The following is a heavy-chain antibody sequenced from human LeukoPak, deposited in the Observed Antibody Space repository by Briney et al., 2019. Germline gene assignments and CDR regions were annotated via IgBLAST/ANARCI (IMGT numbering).Heavy chain of an antibody. J-gene: IGHJ4*02. CDR2: ISAYNGNT. Sequence: ASVKVSCKASGYTFTSYGISWVRQAPGQGLEWMGWISAYNGNTNYAQKLQGRVTMTTDTSTGTAYMELRSLRSDDTAVYYCARDLCQLLSYPPTFDYWGQGTLVTVSS. CDR3: ARDLCQLLSYPPTFDY. D-gene: IGHD2-2*01. CDR1: GYTFTSYG. V-gene: IGHV1-18*01.